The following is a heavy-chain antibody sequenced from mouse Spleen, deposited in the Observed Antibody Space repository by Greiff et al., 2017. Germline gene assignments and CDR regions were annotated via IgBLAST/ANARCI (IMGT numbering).Heavy chain of an antibody. CDR3: ARDYLYAMDY. V-gene: IGHV1-4*01. CDR2: INPSSGYT. J-gene: IGHJ4*01. D-gene: IGHD2-4*01. CDR1: GYTFTSYT. Sequence: VKVVESGAELARPGASVKMSCKASGYTFTSYTMHWVKQRPGQGLEWIGYINPSSGYTKYNQKFKDKATLTADKSSSTAYMQLSSLTSEDSAVYYCARDYLYAMDYWGQGTSVTVSS.